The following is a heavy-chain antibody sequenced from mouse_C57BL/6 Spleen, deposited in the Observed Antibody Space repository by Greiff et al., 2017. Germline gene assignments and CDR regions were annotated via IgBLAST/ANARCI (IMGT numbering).Heavy chain of an antibody. D-gene: IGHD1-1*01. Sequence: VQLQQSGPGLVKPSQSLSLTCSVTGYSITSGYYWNWIRQFPGNKLEWMGYISYDGRNTYNPSLKNRISITRDTSKNQFCLKLNSVTTEDTATYYCARETTTVVADWYFDVWGTGTTVTVSS. J-gene: IGHJ1*03. V-gene: IGHV3-6*01. CDR1: GYSITSGYY. CDR3: ARETTTVVADWYFDV. CDR2: ISYDGRN.